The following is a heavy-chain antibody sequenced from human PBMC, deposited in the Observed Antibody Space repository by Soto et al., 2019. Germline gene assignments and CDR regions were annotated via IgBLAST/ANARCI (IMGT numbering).Heavy chain of an antibody. CDR2: IYYSGST. CDR3: ARDLTYDSGGSLGY. Sequence: PSETLSLTCSVSGGFVSSGSYYWNWTRQPPGKGLEWLGYIYYSGSTNYNPSLKSRVTISLDMSKNQVSLTLSSVTAADTAMYYCARDLTYDSGGSLGYWGQGTLVTVSS. CDR1: GGFVSSGSYY. D-gene: IGHD3-22*01. V-gene: IGHV4-61*01. J-gene: IGHJ4*02.